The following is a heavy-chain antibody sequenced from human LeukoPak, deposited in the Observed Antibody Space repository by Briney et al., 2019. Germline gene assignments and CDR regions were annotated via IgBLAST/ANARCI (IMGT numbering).Heavy chain of an antibody. CDR3: ASQYYDFWSGYYTGFDY. CDR2: IKQDGSEK. Sequence: PGGSLRLSCAASGFTFSSYWMSWVRQAPGKGLEWVANIKQDGSEKYYVDSVKGRFTISRDNAKNSLYLQMNSLRAEDTAVYYCASQYYDFWSGYYTGFDYWGQGTLVTVSS. J-gene: IGHJ4*02. CDR1: GFTFSSYW. D-gene: IGHD3-3*01. V-gene: IGHV3-7*01.